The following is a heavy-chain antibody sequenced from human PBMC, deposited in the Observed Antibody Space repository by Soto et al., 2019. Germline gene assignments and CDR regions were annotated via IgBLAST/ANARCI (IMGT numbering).Heavy chain of an antibody. CDR2: IIPIFGTA. Sequence: SVKVSCKASGCTFSSYAISWVRKAPGQGLEWIGGIIPIFGTANYAQKFQVRVTITADKSTITAYMELSSLRSEDTAVYYCARSLEECSSTSCYTRYYYYGMDVWAQGTTVTVSS. CDR3: ARSLEECSSTSCYTRYYYYGMDV. J-gene: IGHJ6*02. V-gene: IGHV1-69*06. CDR1: GCTFSSYA. D-gene: IGHD2-2*02.